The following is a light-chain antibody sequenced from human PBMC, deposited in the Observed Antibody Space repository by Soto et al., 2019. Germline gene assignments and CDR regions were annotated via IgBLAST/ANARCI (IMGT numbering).Light chain of an antibody. CDR3: FSYATCTTLYV. Sequence: QSAPTHLASPSAAPGQSITITCTETSSDGGSFTYVSWYQHNPGKAPKLRIYEVTSRPSGVSNRFSGSKSGNTASLTISGLQAEDEADYYCFSYATCTTLYVVGSGTKVTVL. CDR1: SSDGGSFTY. V-gene: IGLV2-14*01. CDR2: EVT. J-gene: IGLJ1*01.